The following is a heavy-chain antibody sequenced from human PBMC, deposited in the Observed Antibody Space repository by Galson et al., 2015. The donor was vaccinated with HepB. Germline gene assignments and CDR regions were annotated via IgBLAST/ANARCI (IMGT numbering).Heavy chain of an antibody. D-gene: IGHD3-3*01. CDR3: ARVESPFLDTPDY. CDR1: GFTFSSYS. CDR2: ISSSSSTI. V-gene: IGHV3-48*01. Sequence: SLRLSCAASGFTFSSYSMNWVRQAPGKGLEWVSYISSSSSTIYYADSVKGRFTISRDNAKNSLYLQMNSLRAEDTAVYYCARVESPFLDTPDYWGQGTLVTVSS. J-gene: IGHJ4*02.